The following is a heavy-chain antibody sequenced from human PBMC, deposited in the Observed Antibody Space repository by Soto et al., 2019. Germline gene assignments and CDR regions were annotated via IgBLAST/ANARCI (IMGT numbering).Heavy chain of an antibody. V-gene: IGHV4-39*01. CDR3: ARVTYGSRSYYWSH. J-gene: IGHJ4*02. CDR2: IYYSGST. Sequence: PSETLSLTCTVSGGSISSSSYYWGWIRQPPGKGLEWIGSIYYSGSTYYNPSLKSRVTISVDTSKNQFSLKLSSVTAADTAVYYCARVTYGSRSYYWSHWGQGTLVTVSS. CDR1: GGSISSSSYY. D-gene: IGHD3-10*01.